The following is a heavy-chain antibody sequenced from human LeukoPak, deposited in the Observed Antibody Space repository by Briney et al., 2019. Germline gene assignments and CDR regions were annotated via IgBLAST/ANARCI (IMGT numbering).Heavy chain of an antibody. Sequence: GGSLRLSCAASGFTFDDYAMHWVRQAPGKGLEWVFLISGDGGSTYYADSVKGRFTISRDNSKNSLYLQMNSLRTEDTALYYCAKARITMIVVAGIYDYWGQGTLVTVSS. CDR3: AKARITMIVVAGIYDY. J-gene: IGHJ4*02. D-gene: IGHD3-22*01. V-gene: IGHV3-43*02. CDR2: ISGDGGST. CDR1: GFTFDDYA.